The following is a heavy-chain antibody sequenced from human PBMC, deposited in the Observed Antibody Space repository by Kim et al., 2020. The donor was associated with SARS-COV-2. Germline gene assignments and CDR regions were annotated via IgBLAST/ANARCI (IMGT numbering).Heavy chain of an antibody. J-gene: IGHJ6*01. D-gene: IGHD2-2*01. V-gene: IGHV1-18*01. CDR2: INGKNGNT. CDR1: GYTFTTYG. Sequence: ASVKVSCKSSGYTFTTYGISWVRQAPGQGPEWMGWINGKNGNTKSAQKFQGRVTMTTDTSTSAAYMELWSLTSDDTAVHYCARDYCSSTSCVPGGYYY. CDR3: ARDYCSSTSCVPGGYYY.